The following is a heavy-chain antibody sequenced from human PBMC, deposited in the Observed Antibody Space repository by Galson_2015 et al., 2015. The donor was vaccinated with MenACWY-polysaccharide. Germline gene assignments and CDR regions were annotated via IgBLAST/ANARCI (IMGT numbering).Heavy chain of an antibody. V-gene: IGHV3-9*01. CDR1: GFTFDDYA. D-gene: IGHD3-10*01. CDR2: ISWNGDTI. CDR3: AIDIRKGGYELLSLKFDY. Sequence: SLRLSCAASGFTFDDYAMHWVRQAPGKGLEWVSGISWNGDTIGYADSVKGRFTISRDNAKNSLYLQMNSLKTEDTALYYCAIDIRKGGYELLSLKFDYWGQGILVTVSS. J-gene: IGHJ4*02.